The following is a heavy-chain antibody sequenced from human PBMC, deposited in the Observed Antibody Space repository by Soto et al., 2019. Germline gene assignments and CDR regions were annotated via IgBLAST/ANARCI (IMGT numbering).Heavy chain of an antibody. CDR2: IYYSGST. Sequence: TSETLSLTCTVSGGSISSGGYYWSWARQHPGKGLEWIGYIYYSGSTYYNPSLKSRLTISVDTSKNQFSLKLSSVTAADTAVYFCASGSGDYYYYYGMDVWGQGTTVTVSS. V-gene: IGHV4-31*03. CDR1: GGSISSGGYY. CDR3: ASGSGDYYYYYGMDV. D-gene: IGHD7-27*01. J-gene: IGHJ6*02.